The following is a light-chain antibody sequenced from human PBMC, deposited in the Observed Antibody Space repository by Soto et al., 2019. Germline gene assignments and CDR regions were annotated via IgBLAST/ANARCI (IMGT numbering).Light chain of an antibody. CDR1: QSISTY. Sequence: DIQMTQSPSSLSASVGDRVTITCRASQSISTYLNWYQQKPGEAPKILIYAASTLQSGVPSRFSGRGSGPYFSLTISSLQPEDFATYYCQQTFSAPVTFGQGTRLEIK. CDR2: AAS. V-gene: IGKV1-39*01. J-gene: IGKJ2*01. CDR3: QQTFSAPVT.